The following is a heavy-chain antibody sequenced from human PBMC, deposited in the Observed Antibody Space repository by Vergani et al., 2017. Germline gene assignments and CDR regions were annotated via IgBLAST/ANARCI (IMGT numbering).Heavy chain of an antibody. CDR3: AAEGELLYRPPRGAFDI. V-gene: IGHV3-30*03. D-gene: IGHD3-10*01. CDR1: GFTFSSYG. CDR2: ISYDGSNK. Sequence: QVQLVESGGGVVQPGRSLRLSCAASGFTFSSYGMHWVRQAPGKGLEWVAVISYDGSNKYYADSVKGRFTISRDNSKNTLYLQMNSLRAEDTAVYYCAAEGELLYRPPRGAFDIWGQGTMVTVSS. J-gene: IGHJ3*02.